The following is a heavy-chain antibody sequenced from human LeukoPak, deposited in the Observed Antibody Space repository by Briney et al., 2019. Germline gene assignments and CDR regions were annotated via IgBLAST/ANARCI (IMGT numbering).Heavy chain of an antibody. CDR3: PKDQQWLAINYYYGMDV. Sequence: GGSLRLSCAASGLTFSGYAMSWVRQAPGKGLEWVSAINGSGGSTYYPDSVTGRFTISRDNSKNTRYLQMNSLRAEDTAVYYCPKDQQWLAINYYYGMDVWGQGTTVTVSS. CDR1: GLTFSGYA. CDR2: INGSGGST. D-gene: IGHD6-19*01. V-gene: IGHV3-23*01. J-gene: IGHJ6*02.